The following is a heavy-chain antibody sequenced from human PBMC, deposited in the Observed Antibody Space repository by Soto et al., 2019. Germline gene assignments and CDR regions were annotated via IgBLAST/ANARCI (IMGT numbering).Heavy chain of an antibody. CDR1: GLTFSNYA. D-gene: IGHD1-7*01. CDR3: AKNQERELPRVIDF. CDR2: MSGSSSTT. V-gene: IGHV3-23*01. Sequence: GSLRLSCATSGLTFSNYAMSWVRQAPGGGLEWVSSMSGSSSTTYYADSVRGQFTISRDRSKNTLYLQMSSLRAEDTALYYCAKNQERELPRVIDFWGQGTLVTVSS. J-gene: IGHJ4*02.